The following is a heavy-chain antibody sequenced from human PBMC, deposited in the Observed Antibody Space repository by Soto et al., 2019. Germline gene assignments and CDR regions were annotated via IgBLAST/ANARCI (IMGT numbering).Heavy chain of an antibody. CDR2: IYTSGST. CDR3: ARDRSSYCSGGSCLREFYYYYGMDV. V-gene: IGHV4-4*07. Sequence: QVQLQESGPGLVKPSETLSLTCTVSGGSISSYYWSWIRQPAGKGLEWIGRIYTSGSTNYNPSLKSRGTLSVDTSKNQFSLKLSSVTAADTAVYYCARDRSSYCSGGSCLREFYYYYGMDVWGQGTTVTVSS. D-gene: IGHD2-15*01. J-gene: IGHJ6*02. CDR1: GGSISSYY.